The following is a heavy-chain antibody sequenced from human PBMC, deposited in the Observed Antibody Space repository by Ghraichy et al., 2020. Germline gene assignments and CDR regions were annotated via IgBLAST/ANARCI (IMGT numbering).Heavy chain of an antibody. CDR1: GFTVSSNY. CDR3: ARDGESTIFGVAYYGMDV. V-gene: IGHV3-66*01. D-gene: IGHD3-3*01. CDR2: IYSGGST. J-gene: IGHJ6*02. Sequence: GGSLRLSCAASGFTVSSNYMSWVRQAPGKGLEWVSVIYSGGSTYYADSVKGRFTISRDNSKNTLYLQMNSLRAEDTAVYYCARDGESTIFGVAYYGMDVWGQGTTVTVSS.